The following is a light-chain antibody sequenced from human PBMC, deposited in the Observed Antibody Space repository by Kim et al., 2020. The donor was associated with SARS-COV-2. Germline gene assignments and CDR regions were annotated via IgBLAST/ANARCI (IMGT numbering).Light chain of an antibody. CDR3: QQYSDFPLT. V-gene: IGKV3D-15*01. Sequence: SPEGRAPLSRWARQTVCSDVLAWCQRKPGHTPRLLFYDTSCRAPGIPSRCSGSGSGTEFTLTISALQSVEFAHYYCQQYSDFPLTFCQGTKVWIK. CDR1: QTVCSD. J-gene: IGKJ1*01. CDR2: DTS.